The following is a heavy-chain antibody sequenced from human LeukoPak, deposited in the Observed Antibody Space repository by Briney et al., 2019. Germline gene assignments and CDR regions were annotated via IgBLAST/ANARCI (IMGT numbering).Heavy chain of an antibody. CDR3: AAEKPGTGTFLDY. Sequence: GGSLRLSCAASGFNFRDAAMTWVRQAPGKGLEWVSVIYSGGSTDYADSVRGRFTISRDKSNNTLYLQMNSLRAEDTAVYFCAAEKPGTGTFLDYWGPGTLVTVSS. CDR2: IYSGGST. J-gene: IGHJ4*02. CDR1: GFNFRDAA. D-gene: IGHD1-1*01. V-gene: IGHV3-23*03.